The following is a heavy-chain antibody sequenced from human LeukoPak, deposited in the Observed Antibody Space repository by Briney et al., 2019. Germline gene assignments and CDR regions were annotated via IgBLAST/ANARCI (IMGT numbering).Heavy chain of an antibody. CDR2: INHSGST. V-gene: IGHV4-34*01. D-gene: IGHD6-6*01. Sequence: PSETLSLTCAVYGGSFSGYYWSWIRQPPGKGLEWIGEINHSGSTNYNPSLKSRVTISVDTSKNQFSLKLSSVTAADTAVYYCERGVRRFDPWGQGTLVTVSS. CDR3: ERGVRRFDP. J-gene: IGHJ5*02. CDR1: GGSFSGYY.